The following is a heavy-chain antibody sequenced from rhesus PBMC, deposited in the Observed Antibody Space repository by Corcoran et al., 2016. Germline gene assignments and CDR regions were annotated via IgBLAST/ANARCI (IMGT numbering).Heavy chain of an antibody. CDR1: GGSISDYYY. CDR2: IYGGRGRT. CDR3: ARRDGGDFY. V-gene: IGHV4-143*01. J-gene: IGHJ4*01. Sequence: QVQLQESGPGLVTPSETLSLTCAVYGGSISDYYYWSWIRQPPGKGLEWLGQIYGGRGRTDDNLSLKGRGTGAKDTAKNRFALKRGAVTAADTAGYYCARRDGGDFYGGQGVLVTVSS. D-gene: IGHD3-34*01.